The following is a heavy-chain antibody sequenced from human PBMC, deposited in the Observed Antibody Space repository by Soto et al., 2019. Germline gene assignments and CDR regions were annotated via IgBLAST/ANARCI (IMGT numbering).Heavy chain of an antibody. CDR2: ISGSGGRT. J-gene: IGHJ4*02. CDR1: GFTFSNYG. V-gene: IGHV3-23*01. D-gene: IGHD2-21*01. Sequence: EVQLLESGGGLIQPGGSLRLSCEASGFTFSNYGMTWVRLAPGKRLEWVSTISGSGGRTFYADPVKGRFTISRDNSKTTLYLQMKSLRAEDTAVYYCAKEMIASTLADFFDYWGQGTLVTVSS. CDR3: AKEMIASTLADFFDY.